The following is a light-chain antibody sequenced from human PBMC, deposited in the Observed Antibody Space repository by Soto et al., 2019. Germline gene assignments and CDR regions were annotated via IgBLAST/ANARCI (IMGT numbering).Light chain of an antibody. CDR3: QQYGSSPQT. J-gene: IGKJ3*01. V-gene: IGKV3-20*01. CDR2: GAS. CDR1: QSVGSN. Sequence: EIVMAQSPATLSVSPGERATLSCRASQSVGSNLAWYQQKPGQAPRLLIYGASSRATGIPDRFSGSGSGTDFTLTISRLEPEDFAVYYCQQYGSSPQTFGPGTKVDI.